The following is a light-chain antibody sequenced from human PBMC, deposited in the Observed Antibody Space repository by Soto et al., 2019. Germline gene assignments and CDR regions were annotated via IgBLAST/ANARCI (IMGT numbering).Light chain of an antibody. V-gene: IGKV3-15*01. CDR3: QQYNNWPYT. J-gene: IGKJ2*01. CDR1: QSVSSN. Sequence: EIVMTQSPATLSVSPGERATISCRASQSVSSNLAWYQQKPGQAPRLLIYGASTRDTGIPARFSGSGSGTEFTLTISSLQSEDFAVYYCQQYNNWPYTFGRGTKLEIK. CDR2: GAS.